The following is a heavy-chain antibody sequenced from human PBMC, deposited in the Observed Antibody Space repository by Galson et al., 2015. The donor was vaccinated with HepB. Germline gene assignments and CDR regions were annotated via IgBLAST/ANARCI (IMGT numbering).Heavy chain of an antibody. V-gene: IGHV3-23*01. J-gene: IGHJ6*02. CDR1: AFTFSSYA. CDR3: AKGLYSSGWYIHAMDV. D-gene: IGHD6-19*01. CDR2: ISGGGGST. Sequence: SLRLSCAASAFTFSSYAMSWVRQTPGKGLEWVSAISGGGGSTYYADSVKGRVTISRDDSKNTLYLQMNSLRAEDTAVYYCAKGLYSSGWYIHAMDVWGQGTTVTVSS.